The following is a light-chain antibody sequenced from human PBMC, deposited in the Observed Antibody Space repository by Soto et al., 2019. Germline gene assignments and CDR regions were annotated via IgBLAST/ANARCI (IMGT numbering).Light chain of an antibody. CDR3: QQYNSWPLT. CDR1: QSIRSN. V-gene: IGKV3D-15*01. Sequence: EIVMTQSPATLSVSPGERVTLSCRASQSIRSNLAWYQQQPGQTPRLLIYGASTRATDIPARFSGSRSGTEFTLTVSSLQSEDFAVYYCQQYNSWPLTFSGGTKVEIK. J-gene: IGKJ4*01. CDR2: GAS.